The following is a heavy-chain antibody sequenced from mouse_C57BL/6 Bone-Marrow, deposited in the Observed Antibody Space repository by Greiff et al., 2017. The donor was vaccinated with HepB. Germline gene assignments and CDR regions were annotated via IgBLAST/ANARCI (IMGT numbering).Heavy chain of an antibody. CDR2: IHPNSGST. V-gene: IGHV1-64*01. D-gene: IGHD1-1*01. CDR1: GYTFTSYW. CDR3: ARRGLTVPLY. Sequence: QVQLQHPGAELVKPGASVKLSCKASGYTFTSYWMHWVKQRPEQGLEWIGMIHPNSGSTNYNEKFKSKATLTVDKSSSTAYMQLSSLTSEDSAVYYCARRGLTVPLYWGQGTTLTVSS. J-gene: IGHJ2*01.